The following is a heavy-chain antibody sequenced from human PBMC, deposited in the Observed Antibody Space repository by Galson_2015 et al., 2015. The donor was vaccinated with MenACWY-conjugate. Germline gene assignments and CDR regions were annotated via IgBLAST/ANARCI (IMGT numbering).Heavy chain of an antibody. CDR1: GGSISSYY. J-gene: IGHJ6*03. V-gene: IGHV4-59*01. CDR3: ARGQPYSSSSYYYYYMDV. Sequence: LSLTCTVSGGSISSYYWSWIRQPPGKGLEWIGYIYYSGSTNYNPSLKSRVTISVDTSKNQSSLKLSSVTAADTAVYYCARGQPYSSSSYYYYYMDVWGKGTTVTVSS. D-gene: IGHD6-6*01. CDR2: IYYSGST.